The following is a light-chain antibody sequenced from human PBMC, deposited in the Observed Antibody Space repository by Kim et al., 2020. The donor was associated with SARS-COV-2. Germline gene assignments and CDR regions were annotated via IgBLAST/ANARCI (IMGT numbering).Light chain of an antibody. Sequence: VSPGERATLSCRASQSVSSNLAWYQQKPGQAPRLPIYGASTRATGIPARFSGSGSGTEFTLTISSLQSEDFAVYYCQQYNNWLMYTFGQGTKLEI. CDR3: QQYNNWLMYT. CDR1: QSVSSN. CDR2: GAS. V-gene: IGKV3-15*01. J-gene: IGKJ2*01.